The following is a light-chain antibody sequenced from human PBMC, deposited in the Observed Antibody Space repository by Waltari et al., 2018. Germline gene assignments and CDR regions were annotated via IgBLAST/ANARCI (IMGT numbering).Light chain of an antibody. CDR1: SSDVGGYND. V-gene: IGLV2-11*01. CDR3: CSVRGGGTLL. CDR2: DVS. J-gene: IGLJ2*01. Sequence: QAALTQPPSVSKSLGQSVTISCTGTSSDVGGYNDVPWYQQYPGTAPRLLLYDVSKRHSGVPLSFYGSKPGNAVSLTISGIQAEDEADYYCCSVRGGGTLLFGGGTRLTVL.